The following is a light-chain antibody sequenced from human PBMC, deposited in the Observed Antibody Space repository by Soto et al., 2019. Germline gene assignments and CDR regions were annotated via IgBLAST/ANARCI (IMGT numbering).Light chain of an antibody. CDR1: NSNIGAAND. CDR2: GNR. CDR3: QSYDIRLSGVI. V-gene: IGLV1-40*01. Sequence: QAVVTQPPSVSGAPGQRVSISCTGSNSNIGAANDVHWYQQFPGRPPKLLIYGNRNRPSGVPDRFSGSKIGTSASLAIAGLQDEDEADYYCQSYDIRLSGVIFGGGTKVTVL. J-gene: IGLJ2*01.